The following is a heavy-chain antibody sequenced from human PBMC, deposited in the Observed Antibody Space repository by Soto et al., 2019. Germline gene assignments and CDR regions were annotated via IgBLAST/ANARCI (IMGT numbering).Heavy chain of an antibody. CDR1: GFTVSSYY. CDR2: IYTGGST. D-gene: IGHD4-4*01. Sequence: GGSLRLSCAASGFTVSSYYMSWVRQAPGKGLEWVSVIYTGGSTSYADSVKGRFTISRDNSKNTVSLQMNSLRAEDTAVYYCARDLGRDSNQPRGQGTLVTVSP. J-gene: IGHJ1*01. V-gene: IGHV3-53*01. CDR3: ARDLGRDSNQP.